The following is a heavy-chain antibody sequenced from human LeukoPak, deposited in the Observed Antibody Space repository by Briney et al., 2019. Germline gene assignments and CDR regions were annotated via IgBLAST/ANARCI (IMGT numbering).Heavy chain of an antibody. V-gene: IGHV4-39*07. CDR2: IYYSGST. J-gene: IGHJ6*03. CDR3: ARGGVQVYYGSGKTNTYYYMDV. CDR1: GFTFSSYG. Sequence: NSGGSLRLSCAASGFTFSSYGMNWVRQAPGKGLEWIGSIYYSGSTYYNPSLKSRVTISVDTSKNQFSLKLSFVTAADTAVYYCARGGVQVYYGSGKTNTYYYMDVWGKGTTVTISS. D-gene: IGHD3-10*01.